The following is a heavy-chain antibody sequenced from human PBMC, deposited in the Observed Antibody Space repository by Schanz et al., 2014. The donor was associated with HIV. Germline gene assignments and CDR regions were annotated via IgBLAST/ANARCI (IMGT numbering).Heavy chain of an antibody. CDR3: VGHQDYKWFDP. Sequence: QVQLQQWGAGLLKPSQTLSLTCSVSGGSINSGGYYWSWIRQPPGKGLEWIGYIYYSGSTYYNPSLKSRLIISVDTSKNQFSLKLSSVTAADTAMYFCVGHQDYKWFDPWGQGTLVTVSS. CDR1: GGSINSGGYY. V-gene: IGHV4-31*03. J-gene: IGHJ5*02. D-gene: IGHD2-15*01. CDR2: IYYSGST.